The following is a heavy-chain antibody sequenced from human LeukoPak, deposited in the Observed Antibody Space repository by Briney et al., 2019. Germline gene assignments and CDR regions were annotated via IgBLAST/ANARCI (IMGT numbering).Heavy chain of an antibody. V-gene: IGHV1-69*05. CDR3: ARAPGSVEAFDI. Sequence: SVKVSCKASGGTSSSYAISWVRQAPGQGLEWMGGIIPIFGTANYAQKFQGRVTITTDESTSTAYMELSSLRSEDTAVYYCARAPGSVEAFDIWGQGTMVTVSS. J-gene: IGHJ3*02. CDR1: GGTSSSYA. D-gene: IGHD4-23*01. CDR2: IIPIFGTA.